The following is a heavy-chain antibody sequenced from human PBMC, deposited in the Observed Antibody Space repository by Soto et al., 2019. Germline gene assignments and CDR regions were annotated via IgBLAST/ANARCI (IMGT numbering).Heavy chain of an antibody. Sequence: DVQLVESGGVVVQPGGSLRLSCAASGFTFDDYTMHWVRQAPGKGLEWVSLISWDGGSTYYADSVKGRFTISRDNSKNSLYLQMNSLRTEDTALYYCAKDLAAAGTFDYWGQGTLVTVSS. D-gene: IGHD6-13*01. V-gene: IGHV3-43*01. CDR1: GFTFDDYT. J-gene: IGHJ4*02. CDR3: AKDLAAAGTFDY. CDR2: ISWDGGST.